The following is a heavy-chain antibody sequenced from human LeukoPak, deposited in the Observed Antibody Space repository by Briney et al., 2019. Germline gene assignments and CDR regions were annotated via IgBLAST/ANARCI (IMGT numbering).Heavy chain of an antibody. Sequence: PGGSLKLSCTAPGLPFSIYWMSWVRQAPGKGLEWVASIKEDGSEEHYVDSVKGRFTISRDNARNSVHVQMNSLRAEEMAVYFCARIRPGNYFDYWGQGALVTVSS. CDR2: IKEDGSEE. CDR3: ARIRPGNYFDY. D-gene: IGHD6-6*01. J-gene: IGHJ4*02. CDR1: GLPFSIYW. V-gene: IGHV3-7*01.